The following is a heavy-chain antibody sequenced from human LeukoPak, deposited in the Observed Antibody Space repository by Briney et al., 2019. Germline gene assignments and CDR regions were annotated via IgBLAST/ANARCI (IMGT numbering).Heavy chain of an antibody. CDR2: ISGSGGST. V-gene: IGHV3-23*01. CDR1: GFTFGDYA. D-gene: IGHD3-10*01. J-gene: IGHJ4*02. CDR3: ARDSFTYYYGSGSYYMPRHGVPYDY. Sequence: QSGGSLRLSCTASGFTFGDYAMSWVRQAPGKGLEWVSAISGSGGSTYYADSVKGRFTISRDNAKNSLYLQMNSLRAEDTAVYYCARDSFTYYYGSGSYYMPRHGVPYDYWGQGTLVTVSS.